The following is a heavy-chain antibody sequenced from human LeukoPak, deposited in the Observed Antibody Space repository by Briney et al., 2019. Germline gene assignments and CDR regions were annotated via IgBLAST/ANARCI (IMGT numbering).Heavy chain of an antibody. Sequence: PSETLSLTCAVYGGFFSGYYWSWIRQPPGKGLEWIGEINHSGSTNYNPSLKSRVTISVDTSKNQFSLKLSSVTAADTAVYYCARHRSGTYYRFDYWGQRTLVTVSS. CDR3: ARHRSGTYYRFDY. CDR1: GGFFSGYY. D-gene: IGHD1-26*01. J-gene: IGHJ4*02. CDR2: INHSGST. V-gene: IGHV4-34*01.